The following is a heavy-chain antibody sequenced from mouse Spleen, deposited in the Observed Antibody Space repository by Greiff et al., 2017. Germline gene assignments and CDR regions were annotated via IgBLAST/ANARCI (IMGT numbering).Heavy chain of an antibody. J-gene: IGHJ4*01. D-gene: IGHD2-14*01. Sequence: QVQLQQPGAELVKPGASVKLSCKASGYTFTSYWMQWVKQRPGQGLEWIGEIDPSDSYTNYNQKFKGKATLTVDTSSSTAYMQLSSLTSEDSAVYYCARRAYYRYDYAMDYWGQGTSVTVSS. V-gene: IGHV1-50*01. CDR2: IDPSDSYT. CDR3: ARRAYYRYDYAMDY. CDR1: GYTFTSYW.